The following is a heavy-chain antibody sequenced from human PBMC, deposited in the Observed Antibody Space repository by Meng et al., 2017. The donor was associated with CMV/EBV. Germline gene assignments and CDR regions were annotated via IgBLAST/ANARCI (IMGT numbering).Heavy chain of an antibody. CDR3: SVVDTAMVTPWFDP. CDR1: GGSISSYY. Sequence: SETLSLTCTVSGGSISSYYWSWIRQPPGKGLEWIGYIYYSGSTNYNPSLKSRVTISVDTSKNQFSLKLSSVTAADTAVYYCSVVDTAMVTPWFDPWGQGTLVTVSS. V-gene: IGHV4-59*12. CDR2: IYYSGST. J-gene: IGHJ5*02. D-gene: IGHD5-18*01.